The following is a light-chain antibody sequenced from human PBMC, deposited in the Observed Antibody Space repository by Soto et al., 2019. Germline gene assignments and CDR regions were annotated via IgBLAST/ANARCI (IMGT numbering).Light chain of an antibody. CDR1: QSININ. CDR3: QQRRKLPPD. CDR2: DGS. Sequence: EIVLTQSPATLSLTPGETATLSCRASQSININLAWYQQKPGQPPRLVIYDGSHRATGIPARFSGSGSGTDFTLTISRLEPEDFAVYYGQQRRKLPPDFGQGTRLEI. V-gene: IGKV3-11*01. J-gene: IGKJ5*01.